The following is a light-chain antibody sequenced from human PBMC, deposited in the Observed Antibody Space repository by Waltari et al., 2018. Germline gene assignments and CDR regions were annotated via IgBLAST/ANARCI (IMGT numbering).Light chain of an antibody. CDR1: SSNIGRNT. V-gene: IGLV1-44*01. CDR2: SNN. CDR3: AAWDDSLNGPV. J-gene: IGLJ1*01. Sequence: QSVLTQPPSAYGTPGQRVTTSCSGSSSNIGRNTVNWYQQLPGTAPKLLIYSNNQRPSGVPDRFSGSKSGTSASLAISGLQSEDEADYYCAAWDDSLNGPVFGTGTKVTVL.